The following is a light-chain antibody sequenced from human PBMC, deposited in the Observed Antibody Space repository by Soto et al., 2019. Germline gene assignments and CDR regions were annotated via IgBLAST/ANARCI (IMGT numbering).Light chain of an antibody. CDR1: RSDVGTYNL. Sequence: QSALTQPASVSGSPGQSIIISCTGTRSDVGTYNLVSWYQHHPGKAPKLLIYEVSKRPSGVSHRFSGSKSGNTASLTISGLQAEDEADYYCCAYAYSPYIFGSGTKLPVL. J-gene: IGLJ1*01. V-gene: IGLV2-23*02. CDR2: EVS. CDR3: CAYAYSPYI.